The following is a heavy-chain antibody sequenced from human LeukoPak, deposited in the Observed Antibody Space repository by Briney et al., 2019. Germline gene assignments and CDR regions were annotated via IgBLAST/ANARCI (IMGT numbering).Heavy chain of an antibody. CDR2: ISYDGSNK. D-gene: IGHD2-2*02. CDR3: AREASIVVVPADIRRWFDP. CDR1: GFTFSSYA. V-gene: IGHV3-30-3*01. Sequence: GGSLRLSCAASGFTFSSYAMHWVRQAPGKGLEGVAVISYDGSNKYYADSVKGRFTISRDNSKNTLYLQMNSLRAEDTAVYYCAREASIVVVPADIRRWFDPWGQGTLVTVSS. J-gene: IGHJ5*02.